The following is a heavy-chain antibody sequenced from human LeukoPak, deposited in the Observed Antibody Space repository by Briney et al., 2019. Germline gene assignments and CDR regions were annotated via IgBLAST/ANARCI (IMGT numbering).Heavy chain of an antibody. CDR1: GFTFSSYD. Sequence: SGGSLRLSCAASGFTFSSYDMSWVRQAPGKGLEWVAGISDSGGRTYYADSVKGRFTISRDNSKKMLYLQMSTLRAEDTAVYYCVRTYYDVWSGYGMDVWGQGTTVTVSS. CDR2: ISDSGGRT. CDR3: VRTYYDVWSGYGMDV. D-gene: IGHD3-3*01. V-gene: IGHV3-23*01. J-gene: IGHJ6*02.